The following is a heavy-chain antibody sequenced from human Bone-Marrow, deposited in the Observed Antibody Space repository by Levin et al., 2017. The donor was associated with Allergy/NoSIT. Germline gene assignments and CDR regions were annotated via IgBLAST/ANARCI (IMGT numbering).Heavy chain of an antibody. J-gene: IGHJ6*03. Sequence: ASVKVSCKASGYTFTSYGISWVRQAPGQGLEWMGWISAYNGNTNYAQKLQGRVTMTTDTSTSTAYMELRSLRSDDTAVYYCASRLNDYGDPGRYYYYMDVWGKGTTVTVSS. CDR2: ISAYNGNT. CDR3: ASRLNDYGDPGRYYYYMDV. D-gene: IGHD4-17*01. CDR1: GYTFTSYG. V-gene: IGHV1-18*01.